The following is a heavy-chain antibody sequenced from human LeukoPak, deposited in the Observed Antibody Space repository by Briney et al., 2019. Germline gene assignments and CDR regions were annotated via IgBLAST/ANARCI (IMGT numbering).Heavy chain of an antibody. Sequence: GGSLRLSCAASGFTFSSYAMSWVRQAPGKGLEWVSAISGSGGSTYYADSVKGRFTISRDNSKNTLYLQMNSLRAEDTAVYYCAKGSDLPIATDRGYSYGRGGGPFDYWGQGTLVTVSS. J-gene: IGHJ4*02. CDR3: AKGSDLPIATDRGYSYGRGGGPFDY. CDR1: GFTFSSYA. V-gene: IGHV3-23*01. D-gene: IGHD5-18*01. CDR2: ISGSGGST.